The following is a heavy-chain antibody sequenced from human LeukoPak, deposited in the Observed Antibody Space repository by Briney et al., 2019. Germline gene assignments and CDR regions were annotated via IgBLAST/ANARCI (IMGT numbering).Heavy chain of an antibody. D-gene: IGHD3-10*01. CDR3: ARGRYYGSGSHWYFDL. J-gene: IGHJ2*01. CDR2: INHSGGT. V-gene: IGHV4-34*01. CDR1: GGSFSSYY. Sequence: SETLSLTCAVYGGSFSSYYWSWIRRPPGKGLQWIGEINHSGGTNYNPSLKSRVIISIDTSKNQFSLKVTSVTAADTAVYYCARGRYYGSGSHWYFDLWGRDTLVTVSS.